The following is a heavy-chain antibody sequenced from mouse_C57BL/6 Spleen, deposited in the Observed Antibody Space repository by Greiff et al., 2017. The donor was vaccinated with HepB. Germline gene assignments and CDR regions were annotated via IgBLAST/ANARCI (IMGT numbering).Heavy chain of an antibody. Sequence: VQLQQPGAELVRPGTSVKLSCKASGYTFTSYWMHWVKQRPGQGLEWIGVIDPSDSYTNYNQKFKGKATLTVDTSSSTAYMQLSSLTSEDSAVYYCATVDGLYAMDYWGQGTSVTVSS. CDR1: GYTFTSYW. V-gene: IGHV1-59*01. D-gene: IGHD2-3*01. CDR2: IDPSDSYT. CDR3: ATVDGLYAMDY. J-gene: IGHJ4*01.